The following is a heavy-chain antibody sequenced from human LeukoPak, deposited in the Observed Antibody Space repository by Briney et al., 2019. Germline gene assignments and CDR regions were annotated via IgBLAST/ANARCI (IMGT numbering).Heavy chain of an antibody. J-gene: IGHJ4*02. V-gene: IGHV4-4*02. Sequence: PSETLSLTCGVSGGSISDTNWWTWFRQPPGKGLEWIGEVNLQGSTNYNPSLKSRVAISVDKSENHISLNLTSVTAADTAVYYCAREGGPYRPLDYSGQGTLVTVSS. CDR2: VNLQGST. CDR1: GGSISDTNW. CDR3: AREGGPYRPLDY.